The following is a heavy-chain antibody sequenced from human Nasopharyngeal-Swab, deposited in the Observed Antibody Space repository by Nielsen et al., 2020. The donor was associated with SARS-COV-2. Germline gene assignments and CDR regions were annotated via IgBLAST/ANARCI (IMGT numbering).Heavy chain of an antibody. CDR3: ARDVGHIVVVVATDLGAFDI. D-gene: IGHD2-15*01. Sequence: GESLKISCAASGFTFSIYSMNWVRQAPWKGLEWVSYISSSSSTIYYADSVKGRFTISRDNAKNSLYLQMNSLRAEDTAVYYCARDVGHIVVVVATDLGAFDIWGKGTMVTVSS. V-gene: IGHV3-48*01. CDR2: ISSSSSTI. CDR1: GFTFSIYS. J-gene: IGHJ3*02.